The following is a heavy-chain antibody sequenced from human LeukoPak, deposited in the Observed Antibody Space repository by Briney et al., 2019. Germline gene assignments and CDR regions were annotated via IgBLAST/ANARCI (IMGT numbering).Heavy chain of an antibody. CDR2: IYHSGNT. D-gene: IGHD2-15*01. Sequence: SETLFLTCTVSGGSITSSSYYWGWIRQPPGKGLEWIGSIYHSGNTYNNPSLRSRVTISVDTSENQFSLKLSSVTAADTAVYYCARSGYSLSPLDYWGQGTLVSVSS. J-gene: IGHJ4*02. V-gene: IGHV4-39*01. CDR1: GGSITSSSYY. CDR3: ARSGYSLSPLDY.